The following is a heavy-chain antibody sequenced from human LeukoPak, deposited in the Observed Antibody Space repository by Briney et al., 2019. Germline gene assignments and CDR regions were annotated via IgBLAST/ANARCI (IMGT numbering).Heavy chain of an antibody. D-gene: IGHD3-9*01. CDR3: ARSRRVRYFDWLLSAYFDY. Sequence: SETLFLTCAVYGGSFSGYYWSWIRQPPGKGLEWIGEINHSGSTNYNPSLKSRVTISVDTSKNQFSLKLSSVTAADTAVYYCARSRRVRYFDWLLSAYFDYWGQGTLVTVSS. CDR2: INHSGST. CDR1: GGSFSGYY. J-gene: IGHJ4*02. V-gene: IGHV4-34*01.